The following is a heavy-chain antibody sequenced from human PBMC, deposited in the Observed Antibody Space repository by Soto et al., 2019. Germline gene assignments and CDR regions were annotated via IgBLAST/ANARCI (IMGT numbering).Heavy chain of an antibody. CDR1: GYIFVNYG. D-gene: IGHD3-16*01. Sequence: QFQLVQSGYEMKKPGASVRVPCKDSGYIFVNYGIAWVRQAPGQGREWMGWISPYTGDTHSASKVQGRLTMTTNTSTSTASRDLGIRTSDDTAVYSCALVDNYVTPAPPDVWGKGTTVTVSS. V-gene: IGHV1-18*01. J-gene: IGHJ6*04. CDR3: ALVDNYVTPAPPDV. CDR2: ISPYTGDT.